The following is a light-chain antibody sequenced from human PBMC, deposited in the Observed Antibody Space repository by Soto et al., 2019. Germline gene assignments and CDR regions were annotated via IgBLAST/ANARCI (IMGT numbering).Light chain of an antibody. Sequence: DIQMTQSPSSLSASVGDRVTITCRASQGISNYLAWYQQKPGKVPKLLIYAASTLQSGVPSRFSGSGSGTNFTLTISSLQPEDVATYYCQKYNSALSWTFGQGT. CDR2: AAS. J-gene: IGKJ1*01. CDR1: QGISNY. V-gene: IGKV1-27*01. CDR3: QKYNSALSWT.